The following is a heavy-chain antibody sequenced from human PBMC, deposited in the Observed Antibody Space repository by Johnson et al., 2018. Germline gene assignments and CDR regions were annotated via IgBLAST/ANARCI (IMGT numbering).Heavy chain of an antibody. V-gene: IGHV3-15*07. CDR1: GFTFINAW. Sequence: VQLVQSGGGSVRPGGSLRLSCAASGFTFINAWMNWVRQAPGKGLEWVGRIKSRREGGPLDYAAPVKGRFTISRDDSKNMLFLQMNSLRTEATALYYGTTAQFDINPRDALDLWCQGTMVTVSS. CDR3: TTAQFDINPRDALDL. D-gene: IGHD2-15*01. CDR2: IKSRREGGPL. J-gene: IGHJ3*01.